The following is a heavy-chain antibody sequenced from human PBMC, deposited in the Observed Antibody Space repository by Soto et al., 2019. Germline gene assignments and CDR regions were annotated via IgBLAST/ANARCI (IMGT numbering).Heavy chain of an antibody. D-gene: IGHD3-22*01. V-gene: IGHV3-48*02. CDR2: ISSSSSTI. CDR1: GFTFSSYS. Sequence: EVQLVESGGGLVQPGGSLRLSCAASGFTFSSYSMNWVRQAPGKGLEWVSYISSSSSTIYYADSVKGRFTLSRDNAKKALSLQMNSLRDEDTAVYDLARCLHYYYSSGYWGDWGQGSLGTVCS. CDR3: ARCLHYYYSSGYWGD. J-gene: IGHJ4*02.